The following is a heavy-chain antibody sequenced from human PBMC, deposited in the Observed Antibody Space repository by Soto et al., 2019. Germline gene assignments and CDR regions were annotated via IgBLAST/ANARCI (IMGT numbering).Heavy chain of an antibody. CDR3: AHTSGYYLTEYFQH. J-gene: IGHJ1*01. V-gene: IGHV2-5*01. D-gene: IGHD3-22*01. Sequence: QITLKESGPTLVKPTQTLTLTCTFSGFSLNASGVCVGGIRQPPGKALEGRALIYWNDDKRYSPSLKTMLTITMDTSKNQVVLTMTNRDRVDTATYYCAHTSGYYLTEYFQHWGQGTLVAVSS. CDR2: IYWNDDK. CDR1: GFSLNASGVC.